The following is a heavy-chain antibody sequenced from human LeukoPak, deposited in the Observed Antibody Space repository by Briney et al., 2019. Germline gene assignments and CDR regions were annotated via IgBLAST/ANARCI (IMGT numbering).Heavy chain of an antibody. CDR1: GFTFSSYS. Sequence: GGSLRLSCAASGFTFSSYSMNWVRQAPGKGLEWVSSISSSSSYIYYADSVKGRFTISRDNAKNSLYLQMNSLRAEDTAVYYCAREKDSRVSGSYAFDIWGQGTMVTVSS. D-gene: IGHD3-22*01. CDR3: AREKDSRVSGSYAFDI. V-gene: IGHV3-21*01. J-gene: IGHJ3*02. CDR2: ISSSSSYI.